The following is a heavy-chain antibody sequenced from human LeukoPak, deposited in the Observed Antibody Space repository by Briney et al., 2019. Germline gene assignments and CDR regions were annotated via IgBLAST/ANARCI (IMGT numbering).Heavy chain of an antibody. CDR2: IYTSGST. Sequence: SETLSLTCTVSGGSISSGSYYWSWIRQPAGKGLEWIGRIYTSGSTNYNPSLKSRVTVSVDTSKNQFSLKLSSVTAADTAVYYCARLSTSDRPYYYYGMDVWGQGTTVTVSS. V-gene: IGHV4-61*02. CDR1: GGSISSGSYY. J-gene: IGHJ6*02. CDR3: ARLSTSDRPYYYYGMDV. D-gene: IGHD2-2*01.